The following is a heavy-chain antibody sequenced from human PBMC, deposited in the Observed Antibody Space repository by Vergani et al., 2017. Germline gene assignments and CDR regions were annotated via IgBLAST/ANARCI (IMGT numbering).Heavy chain of an antibody. D-gene: IGHD1-26*01. CDR2: ISGSGGST. CDR1: GFTFDDYA. J-gene: IGHJ4*02. CDR3: AKTISGSYYQLDY. Sequence: EVQLVESGGVVVQPGGSLRLSCAASGFTFDDYAMHWVRQTPGKGLEWVSLISGSGGSTDYADSVKGRFTISRDNSKNTLHLQMNSLRAGDTAVYFCAKTISGSYYQLDYWGQGTLVTVSS. V-gene: IGHV3-43D*04.